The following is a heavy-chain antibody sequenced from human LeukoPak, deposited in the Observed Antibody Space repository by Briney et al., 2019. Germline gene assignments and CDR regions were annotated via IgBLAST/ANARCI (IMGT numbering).Heavy chain of an antibody. Sequence: GGSLRLSCVVSGFTFSDYYMSWIRLAPGKGLEWISHISSSANSIYYADSVKGRFTISRDNAKNSLYLQMNSLRAEDTAVYYCARGDEREYSSSWYWFDPWGQGTLVTVSS. CDR2: ISSSANSI. V-gene: IGHV3-11*01. CDR1: GFTFSDYY. J-gene: IGHJ5*02. D-gene: IGHD6-13*01. CDR3: ARGDEREYSSSWYWFDP.